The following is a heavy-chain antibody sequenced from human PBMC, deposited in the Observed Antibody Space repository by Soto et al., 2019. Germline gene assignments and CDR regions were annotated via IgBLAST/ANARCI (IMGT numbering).Heavy chain of an antibody. J-gene: IGHJ6*02. D-gene: IGHD3-10*01. V-gene: IGHV4-59*01. CDR3: ARDRYGSGGYYYYGMDV. CDR1: GGSISSYY. CDR2: IYYSGST. Sequence: SETLSLTCTVSGGSISSYYWSWIRQPPGKGLEWIGYIYYSGSTNYNPSLKSRVTISVDTSKNQFSLKLSSVTAADTAVYYCARDRYGSGGYYYYGMDVWGQGTTVTVSS.